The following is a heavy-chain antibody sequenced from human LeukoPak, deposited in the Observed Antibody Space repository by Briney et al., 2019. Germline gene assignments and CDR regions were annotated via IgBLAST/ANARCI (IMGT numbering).Heavy chain of an antibody. D-gene: IGHD1-26*01. CDR3: ARRGVLGAKVFDI. CDR2: ISSSSSYI. CDR1: GFTFSSYS. Sequence: SGGSLRLSCAASGFTFSSYSMNWVRQAPGKGLEWVSSISSSSSYIYYADSVKGRFTISRDNAKNSLYLQMNSLRAEDTAVYYCARRGVLGAKVFDIWGQGTMVTVCS. V-gene: IGHV3-21*01. J-gene: IGHJ3*02.